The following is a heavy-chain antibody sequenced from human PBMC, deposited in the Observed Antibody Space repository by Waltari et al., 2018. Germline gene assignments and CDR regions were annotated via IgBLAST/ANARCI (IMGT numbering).Heavy chain of an antibody. CDR3: ARDVLWFGAPDA. CDR1: GFSLTPDG. D-gene: IGHD3-10*01. V-gene: IGHV3-21*02. CDR2: ISSGITYI. Sequence: EVQLVESGGGLVKPGLSMRLSCEATGFSLTPDGMHWVHQAPGKGPGWVSSISSGITYIYYSDSVKGRFTVSRENAKNSLYLQMNSLRADDTAVYYCARDVLWFGAPDAWGQGTLVTVSS. J-gene: IGHJ5*02.